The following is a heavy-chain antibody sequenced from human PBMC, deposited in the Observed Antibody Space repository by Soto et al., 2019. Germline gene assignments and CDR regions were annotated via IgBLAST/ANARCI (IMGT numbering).Heavy chain of an antibody. J-gene: IGHJ5*02. CDR3: ARVVPWVXYYYDRSPYTFENWFDP. Sequence: SETLSLTCAVSGYSISGGYYCGWLRPPPGEGQEWIGSIYNGGSTYYNPPLNSRTTLSIDINNNHFLLLLYFITAEDTACYYFARVVPWVXYYYDRSPYTFENWFDPWGQGTLVTVSS. CDR2: IYNGGST. D-gene: IGHD3-22*01. CDR1: GYSISGGYY. V-gene: IGHV4-38-2*01.